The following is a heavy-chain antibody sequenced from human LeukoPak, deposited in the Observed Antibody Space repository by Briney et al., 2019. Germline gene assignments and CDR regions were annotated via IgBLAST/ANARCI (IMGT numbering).Heavy chain of an antibody. CDR2: INWNGSST. CDR3: ARHMVRGATSYYYYYMDV. V-gene: IGHV3-20*04. CDR1: GFTFSDYS. Sequence: GGSLRLSCAASGFTFSDYSMNWVRQAPGKGLEWVSGINWNGSSTGYADSVKGRFTISRDNAKNSLYLQMNSLRAEDTALYYCARHMVRGATSYYYYYMDVWGKGTTVTVSS. J-gene: IGHJ6*03. D-gene: IGHD3-10*01.